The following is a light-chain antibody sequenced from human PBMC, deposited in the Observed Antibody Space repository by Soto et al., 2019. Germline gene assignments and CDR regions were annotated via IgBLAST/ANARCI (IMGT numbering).Light chain of an antibody. J-gene: IGKJ3*01. Sequence: EIVVTHSPATLSVSPGERATLSCRASQSLDSNLAWYRQKPGQAPRLLIYDATTRATGIPARFSGSGSGTKFTLTISSLQSEHFAIYYCQQYKSWPFTFGPGTKVEIK. V-gene: IGKV3-15*01. CDR2: DAT. CDR1: QSLDSN. CDR3: QQYKSWPFT.